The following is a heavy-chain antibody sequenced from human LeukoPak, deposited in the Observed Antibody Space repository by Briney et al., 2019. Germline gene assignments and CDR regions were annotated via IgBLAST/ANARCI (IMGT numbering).Heavy chain of an antibody. CDR1: GFTFSSYA. CDR3: AKDHGYSYGYASDY. V-gene: IGHV3-23*01. J-gene: IGHJ4*02. Sequence: GGSLRLSCAASGFTFSSYAMSWVRQAPGKGLGWVSAISGSGGSTYYADSVKGRFTISRDNSKNTLYLQMNSLRAEDTAVYYCAKDHGYSYGYASDYWGQGTLVTVSS. CDR2: ISGSGGST. D-gene: IGHD5-18*01.